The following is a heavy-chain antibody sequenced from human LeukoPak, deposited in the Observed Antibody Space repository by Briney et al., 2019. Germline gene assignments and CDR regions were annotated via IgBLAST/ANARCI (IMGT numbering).Heavy chain of an antibody. CDR1: GYTFTSYD. V-gene: IGHV1-8*01. D-gene: IGHD3-10*01. CDR2: MNPNSGNT. CDR3: ARRRFGELSYWFDP. Sequence: ASVKVSCKASGYTFTSYDINWVRQATGQGLEWMGWMNPNSGNTGNAQKFQGRVTMTRNTSISTAYMELSSLRSEDTAVYYCARRRFGELSYWFDPWGQGTLVTVSS. J-gene: IGHJ5*02.